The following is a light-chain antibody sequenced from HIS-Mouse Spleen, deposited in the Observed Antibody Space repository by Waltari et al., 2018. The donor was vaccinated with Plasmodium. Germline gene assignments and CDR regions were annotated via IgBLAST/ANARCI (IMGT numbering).Light chain of an antibody. V-gene: IGKV3-15*01. CDR2: GAS. J-gene: IGKJ3*01. Sequence: EIVMPQSPATLSVSQGERATLSCRASQSVSSNLAWYQQKPGQAPSLLIYGASPRATGIPARFSASGSGTEFTLTISSLQSEDFAVYYCQQYNNWPFTFGPGTKVDIK. CDR3: QQYNNWPFT. CDR1: QSVSSN.